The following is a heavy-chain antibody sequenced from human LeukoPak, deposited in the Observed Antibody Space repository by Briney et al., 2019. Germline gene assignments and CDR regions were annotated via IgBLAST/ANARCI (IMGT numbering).Heavy chain of an antibody. J-gene: IGHJ4*02. Sequence: GGSLRLSCAASGSTFSNYTMSWVRQAPGKGLEWVSAISGSSLRTYYADSVKGRFTISRDNSKNTVYLQMNSLRAEDTAVYYCAREFDKYDSGTYYNGVAYWGQGILVTVSS. CDR3: AREFDKYDSGTYYNGVAY. CDR1: GSTFSNYT. D-gene: IGHD3-10*01. V-gene: IGHV3-23*01. CDR2: ISGSSLRT.